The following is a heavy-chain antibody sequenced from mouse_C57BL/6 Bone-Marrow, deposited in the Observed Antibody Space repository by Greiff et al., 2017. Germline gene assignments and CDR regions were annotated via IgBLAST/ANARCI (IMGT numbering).Heavy chain of an antibody. Sequence: EVQLQQSGAELVRPGASVKLSCTASGFNIKDDYMHWVKQRPEQGLEWIGWIDPENGDTEYATKFQGKATITADTSSNTAYLQLSSLTSEDTAVYCCTSYYYGSGCSFGGHGTRVTVSA. J-gene: IGHJ3*01. V-gene: IGHV14-4*01. D-gene: IGHD1-1*01. CDR2: IDPENGDT. CDR3: TSYYYGSGCSF. CDR1: GFNIKDDY.